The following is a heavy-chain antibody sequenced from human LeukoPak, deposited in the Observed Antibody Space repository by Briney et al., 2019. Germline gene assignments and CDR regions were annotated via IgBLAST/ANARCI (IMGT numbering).Heavy chain of an antibody. CDR3: AKGIAKDY. J-gene: IGHJ4*02. Sequence: GGSLRLSCAASGFTFDDYAMHWVRQAPGKGLEWVSGISWNSGSIGYADSVKGRFTISGDNAKNSLYLQMNSLRAEDTALYYCAKGIAKDYWGQGTLVTVSS. CDR1: GFTFDDYA. D-gene: IGHD6-13*01. CDR2: ISWNSGSI. V-gene: IGHV3-9*01.